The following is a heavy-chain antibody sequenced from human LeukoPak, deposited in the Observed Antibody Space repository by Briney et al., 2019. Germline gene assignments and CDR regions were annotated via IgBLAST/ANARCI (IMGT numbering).Heavy chain of an antibody. V-gene: IGHV4-61*05. CDR1: GGSISSGSYY. CDR3: ASLSDYVWGSYRYLGGY. D-gene: IGHD3-16*02. J-gene: IGHJ4*02. Sequence: SETLSLTCTVSGGSISSGSYYWSWIRQPPGKGLEWIGYIYYSGSTNYNPSLKSRVTISVDKSKNQFSLKLSSVTAADTAVYYCASLSDYVWGSYRYLGGYWGQGTLVTVSS. CDR2: IYYSGST.